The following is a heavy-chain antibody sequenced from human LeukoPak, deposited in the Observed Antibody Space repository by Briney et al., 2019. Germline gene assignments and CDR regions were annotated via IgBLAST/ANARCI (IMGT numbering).Heavy chain of an antibody. V-gene: IGHV4-34*01. D-gene: IGHD3-3*01. CDR2: INHSGST. J-gene: IGHJ3*02. CDR1: GGSFSGYY. Sequence: SETLSLACAVYGGSFSGYYWSWIRQPPGKGLEWIGEINHSGSTNYNPSLKSRVTISVDTSKNQFSLKLSSVTAADTAVYYCARDTWSGYSRAYDAFDIWGQGTMVTVSS. CDR3: ARDTWSGYSRAYDAFDI.